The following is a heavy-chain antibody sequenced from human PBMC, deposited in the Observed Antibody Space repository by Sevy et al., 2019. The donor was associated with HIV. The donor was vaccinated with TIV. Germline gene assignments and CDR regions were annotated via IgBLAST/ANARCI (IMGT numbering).Heavy chain of an antibody. CDR1: GFTFSNYW. CDR3: ARDCNSASCLWGLDV. V-gene: IGHV3-7*03. Sequence: GGSVRLSCAASGFTFSNYWMTWVRQAPGKGLEWVANIKRDGSERYYLASVKGRFTISRDNAKKSLYLQMNSLTAEDTAVYYCARDCNSASCLWGLDVWGQGTTVTVSS. J-gene: IGHJ6*02. CDR2: IKRDGSER. D-gene: IGHD1-26*01.